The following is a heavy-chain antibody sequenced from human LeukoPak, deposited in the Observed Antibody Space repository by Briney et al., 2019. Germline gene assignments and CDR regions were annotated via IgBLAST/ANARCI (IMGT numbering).Heavy chain of an antibody. V-gene: IGHV3-30*04. CDR2: ISEDGRRR. D-gene: IGHD6-19*01. Sequence: GGSLRLSCAVSGLTFGSNVMHWVRQAPGKGLEWVAVISEDGRRRVYADSVKGRFIISRDNSKNTLYLQVNSLRVEDTAVYYCARVSGSGRYRDWGQGTLVTVSS. CDR3: ARVSGSGRYRD. J-gene: IGHJ4*02. CDR1: GLTFGSNV.